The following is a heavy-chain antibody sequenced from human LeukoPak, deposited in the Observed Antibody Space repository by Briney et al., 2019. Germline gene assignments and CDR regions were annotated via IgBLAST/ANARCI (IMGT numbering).Heavy chain of an antibody. J-gene: IGHJ4*02. V-gene: IGHV4-39*07. D-gene: IGHD3-10*01. CDR1: GGFISSSSYY. CDR3: ARAFEVGGNPFDY. CDR2: ISYSGGT. Sequence: SETLSLTCTVAGGFISSSSYYWGWIRQPPGKGLEWLGLISYSGGTSYNPSLKSRVTMSVDTSKNQFSLKLISVTAADTAVYYCARAFEVGGNPFDYWGQGNLVTVSS.